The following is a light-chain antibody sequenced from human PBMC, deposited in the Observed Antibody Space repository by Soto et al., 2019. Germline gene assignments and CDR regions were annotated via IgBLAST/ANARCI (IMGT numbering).Light chain of an antibody. Sequence: DIQMTQSPSSLSASIGDRVTITCQASQRISTYLNWYQQRPGKAPNLLIYAASTLQGGVPSRFSGSGSGTDFTLTISSLQPEDFATYYCQQTYSTLRTFTFGPGTKVEVK. CDR1: QRISTY. V-gene: IGKV1-39*01. J-gene: IGKJ3*01. CDR3: QQTYSTLRTFT. CDR2: AAS.